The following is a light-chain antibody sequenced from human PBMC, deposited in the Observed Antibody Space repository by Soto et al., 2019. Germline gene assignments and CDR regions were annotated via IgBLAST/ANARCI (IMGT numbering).Light chain of an antibody. CDR1: QSVSSYY. Sequence: EIVLTQSPGTLSLSPGERATLSCRASQSVSSYYLAWYQQKPGQPPRLLIYGASSRATGIPDRFSGSGYGTDFTLTIRSLEPGGFAVYYCQQYGSSPPLSFGGGTKVEIK. J-gene: IGKJ4*01. V-gene: IGKV3-20*01. CDR3: QQYGSSPPLS. CDR2: GAS.